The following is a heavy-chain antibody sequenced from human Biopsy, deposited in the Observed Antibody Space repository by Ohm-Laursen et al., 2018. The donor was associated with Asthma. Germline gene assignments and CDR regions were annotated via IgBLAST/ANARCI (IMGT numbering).Heavy chain of an antibody. J-gene: IGHJ4*02. CDR2: ISYDGSNK. Sequence: RSLRLSCSAFGFTFSSYGMHWVRQAPGKGLEWVAVISYDGSNKYYADSVKGRFTISRDNSKNTLYLQMNSLRAEDTAVYYCASQSSGPDFWSGYYSFDYWGRGTLVTVSS. CDR1: GFTFSSYG. CDR3: ASQSSGPDFWSGYYSFDY. V-gene: IGHV3-30*03. D-gene: IGHD3-3*01.